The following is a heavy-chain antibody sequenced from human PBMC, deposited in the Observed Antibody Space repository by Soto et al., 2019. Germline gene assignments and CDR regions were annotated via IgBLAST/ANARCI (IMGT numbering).Heavy chain of an antibody. CDR1: GYSITIDG. CDR2: ISAYNGNT. D-gene: IGHD5-12*01. CDR3: ARDSKWLRFIDY. J-gene: IGHJ4*02. V-gene: IGHV1-18*04. Sequence: EAAVKGYCKASGYSITIDGISWVRQAPGQGLEWMGWISAYNGNTNYAQRLQGRVTMTTDTSTSTAYMELRSLRSDDAAVYYCARDSKWLRFIDYWGQGTLVT.